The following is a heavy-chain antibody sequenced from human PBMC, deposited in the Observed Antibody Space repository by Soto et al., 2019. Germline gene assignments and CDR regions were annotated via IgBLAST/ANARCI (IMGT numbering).Heavy chain of an antibody. CDR2: INPNSGGT. V-gene: IGHV1-2*04. D-gene: IGHD3-10*01. CDR3: ARYGSGSYYAY. Sequence: QVQLVQSGAEVKKPGASVKVSCKASGYTFTGYYMHWVRQAPGQGLEWMGWINPNSGGTNYAQKLQGWVTITRDTSISTAYMELSRLRSDDTVVYYCARYGSGSYYAYWGQGTLVTVSS. J-gene: IGHJ4*02. CDR1: GYTFTGYY.